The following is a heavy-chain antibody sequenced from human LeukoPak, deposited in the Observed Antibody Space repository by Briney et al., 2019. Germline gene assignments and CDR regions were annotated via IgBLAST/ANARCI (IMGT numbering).Heavy chain of an antibody. CDR2: IIPIFGTA. CDR3: ARFCSSTSCYYYFDY. J-gene: IGHJ4*02. V-gene: IGHV1-69*13. Sequence: SVKVSCKASGYTFTSYAMHWVRQAPGQRLEWMGLIIPIFGTANYAQKFQGRVTITADGSTSTAYMELSSLRSEDTAVYYCARFCSSTSCYYYFDYWGQGTLVTVSS. D-gene: IGHD2-2*01. CDR1: GYTFTSYA.